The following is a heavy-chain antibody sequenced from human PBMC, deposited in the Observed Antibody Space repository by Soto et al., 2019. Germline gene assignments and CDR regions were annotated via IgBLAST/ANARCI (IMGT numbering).Heavy chain of an antibody. J-gene: IGHJ6*02. Sequence: SETLSLTSTVSGRSISSSSYYWGWIRQPPGKGLEWFGSIFYSGSTYYNPSLKSRVTISVDTSKNQFSLKLSSVTAADTAVYYCARLNCGGDCYYASGVPRFYYYGMDVWGQGTTVT. CDR2: IFYSGST. CDR1: GRSISSSSYY. V-gene: IGHV4-39*01. D-gene: IGHD2-21*02. CDR3: ARLNCGGDCYYASGVPRFYYYGMDV.